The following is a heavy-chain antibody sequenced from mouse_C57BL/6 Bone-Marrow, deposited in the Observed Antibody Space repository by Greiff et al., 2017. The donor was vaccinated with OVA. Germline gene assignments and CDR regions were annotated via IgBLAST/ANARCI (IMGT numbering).Heavy chain of an antibody. CDR2: INPYNGGT. CDR3: AMYDYDLYYAMDY. CDR1: GYTFTDYY. V-gene: IGHV1-19*01. Sequence: VQLKQSGPVLVKPGASVKMSCKASGYTFTDYYMNWVKQSHGKSLEWIGVINPYNGGTSYNQKFKGKATLTVDKSSSTAYMELNSLTSEDSAVYYCAMYDYDLYYAMDYWGQGTSVTVSS. J-gene: IGHJ4*01. D-gene: IGHD2-4*01.